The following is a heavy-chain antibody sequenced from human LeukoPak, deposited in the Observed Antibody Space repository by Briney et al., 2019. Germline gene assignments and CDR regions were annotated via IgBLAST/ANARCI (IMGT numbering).Heavy chain of an antibody. D-gene: IGHD4-17*01. Sequence: GGSLRLSCAAAGFTFSSYAMHWVRQAPGKGLEWVAVISYDGSNKYYADSVKGRFTISRDNSKNTLYLQMNSLRAEDTAVYYCARDRTDDYGDYVYDYWGQGTLVTVSS. CDR3: ARDRTDDYGDYVYDY. CDR1: GFTFSSYA. J-gene: IGHJ4*02. CDR2: ISYDGSNK. V-gene: IGHV3-30-3*01.